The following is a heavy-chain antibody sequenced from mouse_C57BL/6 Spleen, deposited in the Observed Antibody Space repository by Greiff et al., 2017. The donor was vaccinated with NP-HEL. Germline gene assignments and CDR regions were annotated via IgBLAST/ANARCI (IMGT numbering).Heavy chain of an antibody. V-gene: IGHV1-15*01. D-gene: IGHD2-1*01. Sequence: QVQLQQSGAELVRPGASVTLSCKASGYTFTDYEMHWVKQTPVHGLEWIGAIDPETGGTAYNQKFKGKAILTADKSSSTAYMELRSLTSEDSAVYYCTREGRNLPYYFDYWGQGTTLTVSS. J-gene: IGHJ2*01. CDR2: IDPETGGT. CDR3: TREGRNLPYYFDY. CDR1: GYTFTDYE.